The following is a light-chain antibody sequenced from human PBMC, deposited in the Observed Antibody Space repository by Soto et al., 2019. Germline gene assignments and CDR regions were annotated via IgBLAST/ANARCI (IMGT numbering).Light chain of an antibody. CDR2: SNN. Sequence: QSALTQPPSVSGAPGQRVTISCTGSSSNIGGSTVNWYQQLPGTAPKLLIYSNNQRPSGVPDRFSGSKSGTSASLAITGLQDEDESDYYCQSYDNSMSSSVFGGGTKVTVL. J-gene: IGLJ3*02. CDR3: QSYDNSMSSSV. CDR1: SSNIGGST. V-gene: IGLV1-40*01.